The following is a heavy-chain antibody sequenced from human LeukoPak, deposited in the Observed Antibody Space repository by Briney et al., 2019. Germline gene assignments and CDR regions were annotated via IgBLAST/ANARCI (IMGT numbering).Heavy chain of an antibody. CDR3: AKETWELCALFDY. Sequence: PGGSLRLSCAASGFTVSSNYMSWVRQAPGKGLEWVSVIYSGGSTYYADSVKGRFTISRDNSKNTLYLQMNSLRAEDTAVYYCAKETWELCALFDYWGQGTLVTVSS. CDR1: GFTVSSNY. CDR2: IYSGGST. V-gene: IGHV3-53*01. D-gene: IGHD1-26*01. J-gene: IGHJ4*02.